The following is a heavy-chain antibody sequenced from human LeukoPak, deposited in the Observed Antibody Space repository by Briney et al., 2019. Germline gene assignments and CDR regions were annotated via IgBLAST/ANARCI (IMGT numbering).Heavy chain of an antibody. Sequence: GESLRLSCAAAGFTFSSYAMSWVRQAPGKGLEWVSAISGSGGSTYYADSVKGRFTISRDNSKNTLYLQMNSLRAEDTAVYYCAHQTDDILTGHFDYRGQGTLVTVSS. V-gene: IGHV3-23*01. CDR3: AHQTDDILTGHFDY. J-gene: IGHJ4*02. CDR1: GFTFSSYA. CDR2: ISGSGGST. D-gene: IGHD3-9*01.